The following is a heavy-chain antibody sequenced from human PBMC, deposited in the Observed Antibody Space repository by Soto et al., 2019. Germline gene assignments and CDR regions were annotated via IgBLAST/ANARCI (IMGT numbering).Heavy chain of an antibody. Sequence: GGSLRLSCAASGFTFSSYAMSWVRQAPGKGLEWVSAISGSGGSTYYADSVKGRFTISRDNSKNTLYLQMNSLRAEDTAVYYCATCPPWWLDLNYFDYWGQGTQVTVSS. V-gene: IGHV3-23*01. CDR1: GFTFSSYA. CDR3: ATCPPWWLDLNYFDY. D-gene: IGHD6-19*01. CDR2: ISGSGGST. J-gene: IGHJ4*02.